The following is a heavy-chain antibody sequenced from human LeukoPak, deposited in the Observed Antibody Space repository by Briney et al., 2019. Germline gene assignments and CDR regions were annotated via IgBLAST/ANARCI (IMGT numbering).Heavy chain of an antibody. Sequence: GGSLRLSCAASGFAFRSYALSWVRQALGEGLGWGSGFSGSGDATDYADSVKGRFTISRDNSKNTLSLQMNNLRAEDTAVYYCAKVYASGWSYFDYWGQGTLVTVSS. CDR1: GFAFRSYA. CDR3: AKVYASGWSYFDY. CDR2: FSGSGDAT. J-gene: IGHJ4*02. V-gene: IGHV3-23*01. D-gene: IGHD6-19*01.